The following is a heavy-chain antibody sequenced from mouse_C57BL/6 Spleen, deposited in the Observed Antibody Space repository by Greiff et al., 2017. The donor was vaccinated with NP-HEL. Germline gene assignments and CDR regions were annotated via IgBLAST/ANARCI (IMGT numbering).Heavy chain of an antibody. Sequence: QVQLQQPGAELVKPGASVKLSCKASGYTFTSYWMQWVKQRPGQGLEWIGEIDPSDSYTNYNQKFKGKATLTVDTSSSTAYMQLSSLTSEDSAVYYCARRITTVEAYWGQGTLVTVSA. J-gene: IGHJ3*01. CDR2: IDPSDSYT. V-gene: IGHV1-50*01. CDR1: GYTFTSYW. CDR3: ARRITTVEAY. D-gene: IGHD1-1*01.